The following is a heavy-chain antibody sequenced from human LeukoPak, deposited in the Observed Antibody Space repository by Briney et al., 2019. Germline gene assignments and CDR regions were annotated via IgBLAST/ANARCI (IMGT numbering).Heavy chain of an antibody. J-gene: IGHJ6*02. CDR2: IGTAGDT. V-gene: IGHV3-13*01. CDR1: GFTFSSYD. CDR3: ARDRAMVRGVLYYGMDV. Sequence: GSLRLSCAASGFTFSSYDMHWVRQATGKGLEWVSAIGTAGDTYYPGSVKGRFTISRENAKNSLYLQVNSLRAGDTAVYYCARDRAMVRGVLYYGMDVWGQGTTVTVSS. D-gene: IGHD3-10*01.